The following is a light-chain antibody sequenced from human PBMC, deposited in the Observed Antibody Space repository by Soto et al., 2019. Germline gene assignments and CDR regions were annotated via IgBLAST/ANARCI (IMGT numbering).Light chain of an antibody. Sequence: AIRMTQSPSSLSASTGDSVTITCRASQYISTYLAWYQQKPGEAPNLLIYAASTLQSGVPSRFSGSASGTDFTLTISDLHSEDFGTYYCQQYFRLRTFGPGTKVEVK. CDR3: QQYFRLRT. CDR1: QYISTY. J-gene: IGKJ1*01. CDR2: AAS. V-gene: IGKV1-8*01.